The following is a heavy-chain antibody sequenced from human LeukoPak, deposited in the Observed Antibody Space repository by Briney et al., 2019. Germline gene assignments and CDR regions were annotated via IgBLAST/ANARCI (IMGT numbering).Heavy chain of an antibody. CDR3: AKDGAVAGWNVWDY. CDR2: ISYDGSNK. CDR1: GFTFSSYG. J-gene: IGHJ4*02. Sequence: PGRSLRLSCAASGFTFSSYGMHWVRKAPGKGLEWVAVISYDGSNKYYADSVKGRFTISRDNSKNTLYLQMNSLRAEDTAVYYCAKDGAVAGWNVWDYWGQGTLVTVSS. V-gene: IGHV3-30*18. D-gene: IGHD6-19*01.